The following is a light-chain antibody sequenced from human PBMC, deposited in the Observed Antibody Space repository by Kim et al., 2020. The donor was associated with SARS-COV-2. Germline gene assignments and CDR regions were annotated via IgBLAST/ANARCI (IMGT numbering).Light chain of an antibody. J-gene: IGLJ2*01. CDR1: SSDVGGYNY. CDR2: EVI. V-gene: IGLV2-14*03. CDR3: SSYTSSNTLI. Sequence: QSALTQPASVSGSPGQSITISCTGTSSDVGGYNYVSWYQQYPGKAPKLLIYEVIKRPSGASNRFSGSKSGNTASLAISGLQAEDEADYYCSSYTSSNTLIFGGGTQLTVL.